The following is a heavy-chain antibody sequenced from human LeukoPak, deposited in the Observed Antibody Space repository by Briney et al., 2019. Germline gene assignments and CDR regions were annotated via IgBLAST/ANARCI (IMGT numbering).Heavy chain of an antibody. Sequence: SETLSLTCAVYGGSFSGYYWSWIRQPPGKGLEWIGEINHSGSTNYNPSLKSRVTISVDTSKNQFSLKLSSVTAADTAVYYCARPTEGYWGQGTLVTVSS. CDR2: INHSGST. J-gene: IGHJ4*02. CDR1: GGSFSGYY. CDR3: ARPTEGY. V-gene: IGHV4-34*01.